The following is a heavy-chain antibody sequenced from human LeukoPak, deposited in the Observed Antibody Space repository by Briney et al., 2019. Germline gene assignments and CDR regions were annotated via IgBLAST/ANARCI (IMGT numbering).Heavy chain of an antibody. J-gene: IGHJ5*01. CDR2: IYPGDSDS. CDR1: GSIFTSYW. V-gene: IGHV5-51*01. CDR3: ARHGGYCSSASCFHNWFDR. Sequence: GAPLQISGEGAGSIFTSYWIGCVRPLPGKGLEWRGIIYPGDSDSRHCPSFQGQVTISADKSINTAYLQWSSLKGSDPAMYYCARHGGYCSSASCFHNWFDRWSQGTLVTVSS. D-gene: IGHD2-2*01.